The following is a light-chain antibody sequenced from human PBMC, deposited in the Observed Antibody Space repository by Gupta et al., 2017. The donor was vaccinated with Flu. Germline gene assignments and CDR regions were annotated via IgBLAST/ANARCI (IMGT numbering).Light chain of an antibody. J-gene: IGKJ1*01. CDR1: QGIRND. Sequence: GERVTITCRASQGIRNDLGWYQQKPGKAPKLLIYAASNLQSGVPSRFSGSGSGTDFTLTVSSLQPEDFATYYCLQDYSYPRTFGQGTKVEIK. CDR3: LQDYSYPRT. CDR2: AAS. V-gene: IGKV1-6*01.